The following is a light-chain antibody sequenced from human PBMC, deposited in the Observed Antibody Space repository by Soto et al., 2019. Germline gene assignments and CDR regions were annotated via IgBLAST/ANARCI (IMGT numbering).Light chain of an antibody. Sequence: SVLSHPSDVCGSPRQSITISFTGNSSDVGAYDFVSWYQQHPDKAPKLMIYEVSNRPSGVPNRFSGSKSVNTATLTISGLQAEDEADYYCSSYTSSSTRVFGTVTKVTVL. CDR3: SSYTSSSTRV. CDR1: SSDVGAYDF. J-gene: IGLJ1*01. CDR2: EVS. V-gene: IGLV2-14*03.